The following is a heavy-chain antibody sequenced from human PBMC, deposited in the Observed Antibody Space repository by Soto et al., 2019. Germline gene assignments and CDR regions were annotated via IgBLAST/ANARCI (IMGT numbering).Heavy chain of an antibody. CDR2: IYYSGST. CDR3: ARHSSGQTLFGY. Sequence: SETLSLTCTVSGGSISSYYWSWIRQPPGKGLEWIGSIYYSGSTYNNPSLKSRVTISVDTSKNQISLELSSVTAADTAVYYCARHSSGQTLFGYWGQGTLVTVSS. J-gene: IGHJ4*02. V-gene: IGHV4-39*01. CDR1: GGSISSYY. D-gene: IGHD3-22*01.